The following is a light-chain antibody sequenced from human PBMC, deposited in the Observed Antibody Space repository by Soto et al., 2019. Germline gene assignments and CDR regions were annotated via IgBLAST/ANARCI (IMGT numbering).Light chain of an antibody. CDR1: QTVASN. Sequence: EIVMTQSPATLSVSPGERATLSCRASQTVASNLAWYQQKPGQAPRLLIHGASSRATGVPSRFSGSGSGTEFTLPISSLQSENFSVYYCQQYHNWPPLYTFGQGTKLQIK. CDR3: QQYHNWPPLYT. V-gene: IGKV3-15*01. CDR2: GAS. J-gene: IGKJ2*01.